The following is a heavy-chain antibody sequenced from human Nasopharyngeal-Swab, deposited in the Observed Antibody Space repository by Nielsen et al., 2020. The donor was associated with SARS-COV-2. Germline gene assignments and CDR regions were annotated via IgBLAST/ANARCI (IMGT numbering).Heavy chain of an antibody. D-gene: IGHD3-22*01. Sequence: SQTLSLTCAISGDSVSSNSAAWNWIRQSPSRGLEWLGRTYYRSKWYNDYAVSVKSRITTNPDTSKNQFSLQLNSVTPEDTAVYYCAREGPGYDYYDSSGYQSTSDAFDIWGQGTMVTVSS. CDR3: AREGPGYDYYDSSGYQSTSDAFDI. V-gene: IGHV6-1*01. CDR2: TYYRSKWYN. J-gene: IGHJ3*02. CDR1: GDSVSSNSAA.